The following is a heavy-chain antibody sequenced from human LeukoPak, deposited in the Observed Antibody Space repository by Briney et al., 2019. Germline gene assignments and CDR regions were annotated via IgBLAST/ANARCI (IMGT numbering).Heavy chain of an antibody. Sequence: SETLSLTCTVSSGSISSGSYYWSWIRQPAGKGLEWIGRIYTSGNTNYNPSLKSRVTISVDTSKNQFSLRLSSVTAADTAMYYCARHDDILTGYYFHHWGQGTLVTVSS. D-gene: IGHD3-9*01. CDR2: IYTSGNT. J-gene: IGHJ1*01. V-gene: IGHV4-61*02. CDR1: SGSISSGSYY. CDR3: ARHDDILTGYYFHH.